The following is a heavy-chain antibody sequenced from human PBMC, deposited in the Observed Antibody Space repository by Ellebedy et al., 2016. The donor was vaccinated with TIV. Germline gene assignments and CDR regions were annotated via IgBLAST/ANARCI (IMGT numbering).Heavy chain of an antibody. J-gene: IGHJ5*02. CDR1: GFNFRSYW. V-gene: IGHV3-7*01. D-gene: IGHD4-17*01. Sequence: GESLKISCAASGFNFRSYWMTWVRQAPGKGLEWVAKIRQEGDEIYYVESVKGRFTISRDNAKNALFLQMNSLKVEDTAVYYCARRASYGDYAVQVNPWFDPWGQGTLVTVSS. CDR3: ARRASYGDYAVQVNPWFDP. CDR2: IRQEGDEI.